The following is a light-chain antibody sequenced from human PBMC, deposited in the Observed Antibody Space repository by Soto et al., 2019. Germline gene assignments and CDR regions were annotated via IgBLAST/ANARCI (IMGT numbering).Light chain of an antibody. CDR3: LQYNDYPYS. J-gene: IGKJ2*03. CDR2: AAS. Sequence: DILMTQSPSSLSASVGDRVTITCRASRGIGNYVAWFQQKPGKAPKSLIYAASTLQSGVPSKFSGRGYGTDFRLTISRLQPEEFAPDYCLQYNDYPYSLGQVTKLEI. CDR1: RGIGNY. V-gene: IGKV1-16*02.